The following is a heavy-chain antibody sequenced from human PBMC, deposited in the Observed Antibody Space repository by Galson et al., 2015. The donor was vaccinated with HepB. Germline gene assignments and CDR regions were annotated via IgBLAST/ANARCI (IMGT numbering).Heavy chain of an antibody. CDR1: GFTFSSYG. D-gene: IGHD6-19*01. J-gene: IGHJ2*01. V-gene: IGHV3-30*02. CDR2: IRYDGSNK. CDR3: AKDRPQWLGLPGWYFDL. Sequence: SLRLSCAASGFTFSSYGMHWVRQAPGKGLEWVAFIRYDGSNKYYADSVKGRFTISRDNSKNTLYLQMNSLRAEDTAVYYCAKDRPQWLGLPGWYFDLWGRGTLVTISS.